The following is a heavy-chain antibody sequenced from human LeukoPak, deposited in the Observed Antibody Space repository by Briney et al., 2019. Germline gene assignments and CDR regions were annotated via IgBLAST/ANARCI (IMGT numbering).Heavy chain of an antibody. CDR2: TYTGGNS. CDR3: ARGGRGSAAVVAPRSFDI. J-gene: IGHJ3*02. Sequence: GGSLRLSCAASGFTFSDHHMDWVRQAPGKGLEWVSVTYTGGNSYYADSVKGRFIISRDISKNTLYLQMNSLRAEDSALYYCARGGRGSAAVVAPRSFDIWGQGTMVTVSS. D-gene: IGHD3-22*01. CDR1: GFTFSDHH. V-gene: IGHV3-53*01.